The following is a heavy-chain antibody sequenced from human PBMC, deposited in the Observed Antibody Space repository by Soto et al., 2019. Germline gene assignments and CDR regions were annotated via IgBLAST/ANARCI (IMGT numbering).Heavy chain of an antibody. CDR1: GGTSTIYT. CDR2: IVPTLRIT. CDR3: ATAKYGAGRVGVHS. J-gene: IGHJ5*02. V-gene: IGHV1-69*02. Sequence: QVQLVQSVAEVKKPGASLRVSCETSGGTSTIYTITWVRQAPGQGLQWMGRIVPTLRITNYAQEFQGRLTITADSSTSTAHIELTSLTSEDTAVYYCATAKYGAGRVGVHSWGQGTLVTVSS. D-gene: IGHD1-26*01.